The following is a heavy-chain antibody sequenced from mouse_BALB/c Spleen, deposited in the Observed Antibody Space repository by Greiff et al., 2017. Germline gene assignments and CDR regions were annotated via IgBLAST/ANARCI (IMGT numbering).Heavy chain of an antibody. Sequence: EVQLQQSGPELVKPGASMKISCKASGYSFTGYTMNWVKQSHGKNLEWIGLINPYNGGTSYNQKFKGKATLTVDKSSSTAYMELLSLTSEDSAVYYCARTRDYYGSSSLYAMDYWGQGTSVTVSS. V-gene: IGHV1-18*01. CDR3: ARTRDYYGSSSLYAMDY. J-gene: IGHJ4*01. CDR2: INPYNGGT. CDR1: GYSFTGYT. D-gene: IGHD1-1*01.